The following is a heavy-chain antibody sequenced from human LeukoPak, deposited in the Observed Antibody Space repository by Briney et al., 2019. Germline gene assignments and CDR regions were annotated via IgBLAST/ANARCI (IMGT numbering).Heavy chain of an antibody. D-gene: IGHD1-20*01. CDR3: ARGPNWTGMDV. CDR1: GGSFSGYY. V-gene: IGHV4-34*01. J-gene: IGHJ6*02. Sequence: SETLSLTCAVYGGSFSGYYWRWTRRPPGKGLEWIGEINHSGSTNYSPSLKSRVTVSVDTSKNQFSLKLSSVTAADTAVYYCARGPNWTGMDVWGQGTTVTVSS. CDR2: INHSGST.